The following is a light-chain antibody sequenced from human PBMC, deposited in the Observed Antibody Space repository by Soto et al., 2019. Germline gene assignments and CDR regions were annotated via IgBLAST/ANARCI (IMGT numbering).Light chain of an antibody. CDR2: GAS. CDR3: PLYGSSLIP. V-gene: IGKV3-20*01. CDR1: QSLRSN. Sequence: ELVMMQSPYPLSVSPCDIAALLFRASQSLRSNLAWYQQKPGQAPRLLIYGASSRATGIPDRFSGSGSGTGFTLTISRLEPEDFAVYYCPLYGSSLIPFGQGARLEIK. J-gene: IGKJ5*01.